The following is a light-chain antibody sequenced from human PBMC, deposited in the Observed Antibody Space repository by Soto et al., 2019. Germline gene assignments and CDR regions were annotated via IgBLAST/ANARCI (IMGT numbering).Light chain of an antibody. CDR1: SSDVGSYNR. CDR3: SSYTSSSTHNYV. CDR2: DVS. Sequence: LTRVASGYRLHVQARRIIYKATSSDVGSYNRVSWYQQHPGKAPKLMIYDVSNRPSGVSNRFSGSKSGNTASLTISGLQAEDEADYYCSSYTSSSTHNYVFGTGTKVTVL. V-gene: IGLV2-14*01. J-gene: IGLJ1*01.